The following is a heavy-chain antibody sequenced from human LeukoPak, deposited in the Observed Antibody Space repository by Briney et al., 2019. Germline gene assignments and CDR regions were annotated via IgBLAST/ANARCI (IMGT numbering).Heavy chain of an antibody. CDR2: IYYSGST. CDR1: GGSISSSSYY. CDR3: ARDAGYCTNGVCYFDYYYMDV. J-gene: IGHJ6*03. D-gene: IGHD2-8*01. V-gene: IGHV4-39*07. Sequence: SETLSLTCTVSGGSISSSSYYWGWIRQPPGKGLEWIGSIYYSGSTYYNPSLKSRVTISVDTSKNQFSLKLSSVTAADTAVYYCARDAGYCTNGVCYFDYYYMDVWGKGTTVTVSS.